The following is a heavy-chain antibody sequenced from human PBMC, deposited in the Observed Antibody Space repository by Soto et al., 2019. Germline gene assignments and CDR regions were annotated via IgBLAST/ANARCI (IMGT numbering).Heavy chain of an antibody. V-gene: IGHV4-30-4*01. CDR3: ARERPDGARLDP. Sequence: QVQLQESGPGLVKPSQTLSLTCTVSGGSISSGDYYWSWIRQPPGKGLEWIGYIYHSGNTYYNPSLKSRVTISVDTSKNQFSLKLSSETAADTAVYYCARERPDGARLDPWGQGTLVTVSS. CDR2: IYHSGNT. CDR1: GGSISSGDYY. J-gene: IGHJ5*02. D-gene: IGHD6-6*01.